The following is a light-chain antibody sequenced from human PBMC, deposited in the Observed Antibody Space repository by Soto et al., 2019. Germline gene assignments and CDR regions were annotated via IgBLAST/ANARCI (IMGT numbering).Light chain of an antibody. CDR3: CSYAGSYPYV. CDR2: YVS. V-gene: IGLV2-11*01. CDR1: RSDVGGYNY. J-gene: IGLJ1*01. Sequence: QSALTQPRSVSGSPGQSFTISCTGTRSDVGGYNYVSWYQQHPGKAPKLMIYYVSKRPSGVPDRFSGSKSGNTASLTISRLQAEDEADYYCCSYAGSYPYVFGTGTKVTVL.